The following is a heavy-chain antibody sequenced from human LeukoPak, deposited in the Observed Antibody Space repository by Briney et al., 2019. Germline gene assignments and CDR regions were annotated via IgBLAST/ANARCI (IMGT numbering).Heavy chain of an antibody. CDR1: GSAFNNYA. CDR3: VKDVCTSPRCLLYSDS. Sequence: GGSLRLSCRTSGSAFNNYAMNWVRQPPGKGLEWVSGISGFNTYYADSVNGRFTISRDNSKNVLYLQMNRLRVEDTAVYYCVKDVCTSPRCLLYSDSWGQGALVTVSS. CDR2: ISGFNT. V-gene: IGHV3-23*01. J-gene: IGHJ4*02. D-gene: IGHD2-2*01.